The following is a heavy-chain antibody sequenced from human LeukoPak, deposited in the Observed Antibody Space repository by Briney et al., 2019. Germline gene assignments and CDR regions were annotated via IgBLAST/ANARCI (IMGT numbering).Heavy chain of an antibody. CDR3: ARGGPYGGNSGFDY. CDR1: GGSISSYY. Sequence: SSETLSLTCTVSGGSISSYYWSWIRQPPGKGLEWIGYIYYSGSTNYNPSLKSRVTISVDTSKNQFSLKLSSVTAADTAVYYCARGGPYGGNSGFDYWGQGTLVTVSS. V-gene: IGHV4-59*01. J-gene: IGHJ4*02. D-gene: IGHD4-23*01. CDR2: IYYSGST.